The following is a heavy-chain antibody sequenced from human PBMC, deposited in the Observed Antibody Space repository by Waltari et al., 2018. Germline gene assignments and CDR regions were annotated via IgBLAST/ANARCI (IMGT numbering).Heavy chain of an antibody. D-gene: IGHD3-22*01. CDR2: ISYDGSNK. J-gene: IGHJ2*01. Sequence: QVQLVESGGGVVQPGRSLRLSCAASGFTFSSYAMPWVRKAPGKGREWVAFISYDGSNKYYADSVKGRFTISRDNSKNTLYLQMNSLRAEDTAVYYCARNYYDSSGRYFDLWGRGTLVTVSS. CDR1: GFTFSSYA. CDR3: ARNYYDSSGRYFDL. V-gene: IGHV3-30*01.